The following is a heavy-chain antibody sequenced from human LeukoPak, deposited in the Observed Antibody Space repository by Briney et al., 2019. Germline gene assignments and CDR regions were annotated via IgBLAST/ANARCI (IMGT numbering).Heavy chain of an antibody. V-gene: IGHV4-31*03. CDR2: IYYSWST. Sequence: SETLSLTFPVSGGSISRGGYYWSWIRQHPGKGLEGIGYIYYSWSTYYNPSLKSRVTISVDTSKNQFSLKLSSVPAADTAVHYCAREAEYQLLAFDYWGQGTLVTVSS. J-gene: IGHJ4*02. CDR3: AREAEYQLLAFDY. D-gene: IGHD2-2*01. CDR1: GGSISRGGYY.